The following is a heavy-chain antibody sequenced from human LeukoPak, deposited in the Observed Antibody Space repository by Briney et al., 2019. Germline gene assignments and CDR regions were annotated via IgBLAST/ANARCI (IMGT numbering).Heavy chain of an antibody. CDR3: AKDLERFGYYYDSSGLDY. D-gene: IGHD3-22*01. Sequence: GGSLRPSCAASGFTFSDYYMSWIRQAPGKGLEWVAVISYDGSNKYYADSVKGRFTISRDNSKNTLYLQMNSLRAEDTAVYYCAKDLERFGYYYDSSGLDYWGQGTLVTVSS. V-gene: IGHV3-30*18. J-gene: IGHJ4*02. CDR2: ISYDGSNK. CDR1: GFTFSDYY.